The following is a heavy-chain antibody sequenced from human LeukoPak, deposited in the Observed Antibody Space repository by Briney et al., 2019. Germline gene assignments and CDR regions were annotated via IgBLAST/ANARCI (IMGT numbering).Heavy chain of an antibody. J-gene: IGHJ5*02. V-gene: IGHV4-4*07. CDR2: IYTSGTT. Sequence: PSETLSLTCTVSGGSFSTYYWSWIRQPAGKGLEWIGHIYTSGTTNYNPSLKSRVTMSIDTSKNQFSLKLSSVTAADTAIYYCARDSGTTGEVKFDPWGQGTLVTVSS. D-gene: IGHD3-10*01. CDR3: ARDSGTTGEVKFDP. CDR1: GGSFSTYY.